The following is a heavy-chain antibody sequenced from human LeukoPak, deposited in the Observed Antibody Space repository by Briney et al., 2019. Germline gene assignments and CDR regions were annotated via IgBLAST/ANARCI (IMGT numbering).Heavy chain of an antibody. D-gene: IGHD6-6*01. CDR3: ARDKLIAARPYAFDI. CDR2: IYYSGST. J-gene: IGHJ3*02. Sequence: SETLSLTCTVSGGSISSYYWSWIRQPPGKGLEWIGYIYYSGSTNYTPSLKSRVTISVDTSKNQFSPKLSSVTAADTAVYYCARDKLIAARPYAFDIWGQGTMVTASS. V-gene: IGHV4-59*01. CDR1: GGSISSYY.